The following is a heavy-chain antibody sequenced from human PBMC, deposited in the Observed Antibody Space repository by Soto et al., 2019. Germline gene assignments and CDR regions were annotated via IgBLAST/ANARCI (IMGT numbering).Heavy chain of an antibody. D-gene: IGHD2-2*01. CDR2: ISSSSSYI. CDR1: GFTFSSYS. V-gene: IGHV3-21*01. J-gene: IGHJ6*02. Sequence: EVQLVESGGGLVKPGGSLRLSCAASGFTFSSYSMNWVRQAPGKGLEWVSSISSSSSYIYYADSVKGRFTISRDNAKNSLYLQMNSLRAEDTAVYYCASYIVVVPAAIPYYYGMDLWGQGTTVTVSS. CDR3: ASYIVVVPAAIPYYYGMDL.